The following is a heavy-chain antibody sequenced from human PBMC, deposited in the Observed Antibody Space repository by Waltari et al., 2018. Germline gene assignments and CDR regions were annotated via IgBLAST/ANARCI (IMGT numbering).Heavy chain of an antibody. J-gene: IGHJ4*02. Sequence: QVQLVESGGGVVQTGRSLRLSCAASGFTFSSYAMHWVRQAPGKGLEWVAVISYDGSNKYYADSVKGRFTISRDNSKNTLYLQMNILRAEDTAVYYCARDFHRGDSSGYSDYWGQGTLVTVSS. D-gene: IGHD3-22*01. V-gene: IGHV3-30-3*01. CDR2: ISYDGSNK. CDR1: GFTFSSYA. CDR3: ARDFHRGDSSGYSDY.